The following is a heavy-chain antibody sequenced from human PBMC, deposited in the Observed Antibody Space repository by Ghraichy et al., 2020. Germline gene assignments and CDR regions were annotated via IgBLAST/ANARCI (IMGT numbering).Heavy chain of an antibody. Sequence: GGSLRLSCAASGFTFSSYAMSWVRQAPGKGLEWVSAISGSGGSTYYADSVKGRFTISRDNSKNTLYLQMNSLRAEDTAVYYCAKDPRTIVVVPAAMGFDYWGQGTLVTGSS. CDR2: ISGSGGST. V-gene: IGHV3-23*01. CDR1: GFTFSSYA. J-gene: IGHJ4*02. D-gene: IGHD2-2*01. CDR3: AKDPRTIVVVPAAMGFDY.